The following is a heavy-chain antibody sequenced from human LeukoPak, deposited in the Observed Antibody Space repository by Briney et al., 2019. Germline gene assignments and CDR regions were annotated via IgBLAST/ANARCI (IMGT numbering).Heavy chain of an antibody. J-gene: IGHJ4*02. CDR2: IIPIFGTA. Sequence: SVKVSCKASGGTFSSSAISWVRQAPGQGLEWMGGIIPIFGTANYARKFQGRVTITTDESTSTAYMELSSLRSEDTAVYYCARGYCSSIRCYTPYYFDYWGQGTLVTVSS. CDR1: GGTFSSSA. V-gene: IGHV1-69*05. CDR3: ARGYCSSIRCYTPYYFDY. D-gene: IGHD2-2*02.